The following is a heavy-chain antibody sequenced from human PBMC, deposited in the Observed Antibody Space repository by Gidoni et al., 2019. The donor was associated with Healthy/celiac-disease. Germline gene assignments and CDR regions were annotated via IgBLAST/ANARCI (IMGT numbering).Heavy chain of an antibody. D-gene: IGHD5-12*01. CDR2: ISYDGSNK. Sequence: QVQLVESGGGVVQPGRSLRLSCAASGFTFSSYGVHWVRQAPGKGLEWVAVISYDGSNKYYADSVKGRFTISRDNSKNTLYLQMNSLRAEDTAVYYCAKEYSGYDWVYYYYGMDVWGQGTTVTVSS. V-gene: IGHV3-30*18. J-gene: IGHJ6*02. CDR1: GFTFSSYG. CDR3: AKEYSGYDWVYYYYGMDV.